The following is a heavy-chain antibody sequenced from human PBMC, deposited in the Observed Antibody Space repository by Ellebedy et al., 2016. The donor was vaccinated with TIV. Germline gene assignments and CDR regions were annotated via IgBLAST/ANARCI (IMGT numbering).Heavy chain of an antibody. D-gene: IGHD5-12*01. V-gene: IGHV1-3*01. CDR3: AREIVATSSKWFDP. Sequence: ASVKVSXKASGYTFTSHAMHWLRQAPGQRLEWMGWINAGNGNTKYSQKFQGRVTITRDTSASTAYMEVRSPRSEDTAVYYCAREIVATSSKWFDPWGQGTLVTVPA. CDR1: GYTFTSHA. CDR2: INAGNGNT. J-gene: IGHJ5*02.